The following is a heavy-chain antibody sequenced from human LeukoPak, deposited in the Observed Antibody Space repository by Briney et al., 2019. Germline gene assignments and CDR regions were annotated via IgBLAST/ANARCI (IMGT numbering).Heavy chain of an antibody. CDR1: GGSISSYY. Sequence: PSETQSLTCTVSGGSISSYYWSWIRQPPGKGLEWIGYIYYSGSTNYNPSLKSRVTISVDTSKNQFSLKLSSVTAADTAVYYCAREASISWYHYYGMDVWGQGTTVTVSS. CDR3: AREASISWYHYYGMDV. D-gene: IGHD6-13*01. CDR2: IYYSGST. V-gene: IGHV4-59*01. J-gene: IGHJ6*02.